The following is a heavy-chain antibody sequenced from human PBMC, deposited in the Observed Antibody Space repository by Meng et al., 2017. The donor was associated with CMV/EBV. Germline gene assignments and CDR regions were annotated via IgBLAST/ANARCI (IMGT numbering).Heavy chain of an antibody. J-gene: IGHJ5*02. CDR1: GCSISSYY. V-gene: IGHV4-59*01. CDR2: IYYSGST. Sequence: GSLRLSCTASGCSISSYYWSWIRQPPGKGLEWIGYIYYSGSTNYNPSLKSRVTISVDTSKNQFSLKLSSVTAADTAVYYCARDHGNSWFDPWGQGTLVTVSS. D-gene: IGHD1-26*01. CDR3: ARDHGNSWFDP.